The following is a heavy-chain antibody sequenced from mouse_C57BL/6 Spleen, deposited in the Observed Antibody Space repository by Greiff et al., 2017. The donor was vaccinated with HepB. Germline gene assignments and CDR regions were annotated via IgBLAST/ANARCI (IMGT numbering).Heavy chain of an antibody. CDR1: GYSFTSYW. CDR3: ARFYDGYYDAMDY. J-gene: IGHJ4*01. CDR2: IHPNSGST. D-gene: IGHD2-3*01. V-gene: IGHV1-64*01. Sequence: QVQLQQPGAELVKPGASVKLSCKASGYSFTSYWMHWVKQRPGQGLEWIGMIHPNSGSTNYNEKFKSKATLTEDKSSSTAYMQLSSLTSEDSAVYYCARFYDGYYDAMDYWGQGTSVTVSS.